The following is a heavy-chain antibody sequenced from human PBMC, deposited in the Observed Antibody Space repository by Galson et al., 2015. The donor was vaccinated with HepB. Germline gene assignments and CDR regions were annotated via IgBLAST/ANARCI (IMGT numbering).Heavy chain of an antibody. V-gene: IGHV1-2*05. Sequence: SVKVSCKASGYTFTDYYMHWVRQAPGQGLEWMGRINPNSGDTNYAQKFQGRVTMTRDTPITTVYMELGRLRSDDTVVYYCARGGNYLFDNWGQGTLVTVPS. CDR2: INPNSGDT. J-gene: IGHJ4*02. CDR3: ARGGNYLFDN. D-gene: IGHD1-26*01. CDR1: GYTFTDYY.